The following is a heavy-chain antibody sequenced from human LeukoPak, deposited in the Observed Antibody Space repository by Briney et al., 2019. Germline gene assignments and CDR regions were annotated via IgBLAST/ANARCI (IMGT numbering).Heavy chain of an antibody. J-gene: IGHJ6*02. D-gene: IGHD2-2*02. V-gene: IGHV4-59*01. CDR1: GGSISSYY. CDR3: ARDIRYGMDV. Sequence: SETLSVTCTVSGGSISSYYWSWIRQPPGKGLEWIGYIYYSGSTNYNPSLKSRVTISVDTSKNQFSLKLSSVTAADTAVYYCARDIRYGMDVWGQGTTVTVSS. CDR2: IYYSGST.